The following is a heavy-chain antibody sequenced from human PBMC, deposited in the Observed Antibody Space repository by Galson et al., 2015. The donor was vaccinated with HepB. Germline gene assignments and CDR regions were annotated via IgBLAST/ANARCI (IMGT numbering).Heavy chain of an antibody. J-gene: IGHJ4*02. V-gene: IGHV3-33*01. Sequence: SLRLSCAASGFTFSSYGMHWVRQAPGKGLEWVAVIWYDGSNKYYADSVKGRFTISRDNSKNTLYLQMNSLRAEDTAVYYCARVRWELYYFDYWGQGTLVTVSS. D-gene: IGHD1-26*01. CDR2: IWYDGSNK. CDR3: ARVRWELYYFDY. CDR1: GFTFSSYG.